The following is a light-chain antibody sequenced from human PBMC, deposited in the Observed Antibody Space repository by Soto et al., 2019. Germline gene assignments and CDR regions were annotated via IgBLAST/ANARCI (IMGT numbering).Light chain of an antibody. CDR3: QQSYSTPPIT. V-gene: IGKV1-39*01. Sequence: DIQMTQSPSSLSASVGDRVTITCRASQNVSRYLNWFQQKPGKAPNLLIYTASTLQSGAPSRFSGDGSGTDFTLTISSLQPEDFATHYCQQSYSTPPITFGQGTRLEIK. J-gene: IGKJ5*01. CDR1: QNVSRY. CDR2: TAS.